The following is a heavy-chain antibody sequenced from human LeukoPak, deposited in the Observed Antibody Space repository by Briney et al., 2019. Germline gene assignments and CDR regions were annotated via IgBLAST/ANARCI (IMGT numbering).Heavy chain of an antibody. J-gene: IGHJ4*02. V-gene: IGHV3-23*01. Sequence: GGSLRLSCATSGFTFSGYAMSWVRQAPGKGLEWVSAISGSGGSTYYADSVKGRFTISRDNSKNTLYLQMNSLRAEDTAVYYCAKLGGYGDYARWGQGTLVTVSS. CDR2: ISGSGGST. CDR1: GFTFSGYA. D-gene: IGHD4-17*01. CDR3: AKLGGYGDYAR.